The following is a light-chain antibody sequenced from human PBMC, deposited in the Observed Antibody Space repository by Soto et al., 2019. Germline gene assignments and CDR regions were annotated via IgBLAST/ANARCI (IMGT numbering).Light chain of an antibody. CDR1: SSNIGSNY. Sequence: QSVLTQPPSASGTPGQRVTISCSGSSSNIGSNYVYWYQQLPGTAPKLLIYRNNQRPSGVPDRFSGSKSGTSASLAISGLRSEDEADYYCAAWDDSLSASWVFGTGTKVTVL. V-gene: IGLV1-47*01. CDR3: AAWDDSLSASWV. J-gene: IGLJ1*01. CDR2: RNN.